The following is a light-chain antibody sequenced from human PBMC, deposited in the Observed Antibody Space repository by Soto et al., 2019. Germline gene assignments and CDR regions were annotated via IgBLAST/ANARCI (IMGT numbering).Light chain of an antibody. CDR1: QTLLYTSNNRNY. CDR2: WAS. Sequence: DIVMTQSPDSLAVSLGERATIHCRSSQTLLYTSNNRNYLAWYQHKSGQPPKMIIFWASTRESGVPDRFSGSGSGTDFTLTINNLQPEDVAVYYCQQYFSSPLFTFGPGTRVDIK. V-gene: IGKV4-1*01. CDR3: QQYFSSPLFT. J-gene: IGKJ3*01.